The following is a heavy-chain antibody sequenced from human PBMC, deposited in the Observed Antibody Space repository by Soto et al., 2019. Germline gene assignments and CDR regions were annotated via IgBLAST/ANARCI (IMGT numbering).Heavy chain of an antibody. D-gene: IGHD3-9*01. J-gene: IGHJ3*01. CDR1: GFSFSSYA. CDR2: VSGGGTTT. Sequence: GGSLRLSCAAAGFSFSSYAMTWVRQAPGKGLDWVSAVSGGGTTTYYADSVKGRFTISRDNSKNTLYLQMNSLRSEDTAVYYCARDRDDIKMVDAFDFWGQGTVVTVSS. CDR3: ARDRDDIKMVDAFDF. V-gene: IGHV3-23*01.